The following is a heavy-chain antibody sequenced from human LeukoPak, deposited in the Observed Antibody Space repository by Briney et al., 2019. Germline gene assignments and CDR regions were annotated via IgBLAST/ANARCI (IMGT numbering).Heavy chain of an antibody. J-gene: IGHJ6*02. V-gene: IGHV4-39*07. CDR3: ARVGRGYSYVRPNHGLSGFGPLRYGMDV. D-gene: IGHD5-18*01. Sequence: SETLSLTCTVSGGSISSSYSYWGWIRQPPGKGLEWIGNIYYSGSTYYSPSLTSRVTVSVDTSKNQFSLKLSSVTAADTAVYYCARVGRGYSYVRPNHGLSGFGPLRYGMDVWGQGTTVTVSS. CDR1: GGSISSSYSY. CDR2: IYYSGST.